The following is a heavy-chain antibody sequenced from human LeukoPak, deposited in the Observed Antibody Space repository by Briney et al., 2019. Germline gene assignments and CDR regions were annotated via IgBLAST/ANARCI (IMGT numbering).Heavy chain of an antibody. CDR1: GFTFSNYA. Sequence: GGSLRLSCSASGFTFSNYAMHWVRQAPGKGLEYVSTITYNGGRTYYGNSVKGRFTISRDNSKNTLYLQMDSLRAEDMAVYYCARERYSGYDFDAFDMWGQGTMVTVSS. J-gene: IGHJ3*02. CDR3: ARERYSGYDFDAFDM. D-gene: IGHD5-12*01. V-gene: IGHV3-64*01. CDR2: ITYNGGRT.